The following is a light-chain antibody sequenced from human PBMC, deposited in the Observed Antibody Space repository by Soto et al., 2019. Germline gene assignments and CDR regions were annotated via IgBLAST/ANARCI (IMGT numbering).Light chain of an antibody. V-gene: IGLV2-8*01. Sequence: QSALTQPPSASGSPGQSVAISYSGTSSDVGGYNYVSWYQQHPGKAPKLMIYDVNKRPSGVPDRFSGSKSGNTASLTVSGLQADDEADYYCISYAGSNKPAFGGGTKLTVL. J-gene: IGLJ2*01. CDR1: SSDVGGYNY. CDR2: DVN. CDR3: ISYAGSNKPA.